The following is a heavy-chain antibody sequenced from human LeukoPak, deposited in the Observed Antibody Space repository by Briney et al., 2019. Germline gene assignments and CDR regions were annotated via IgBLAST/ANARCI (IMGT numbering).Heavy chain of an antibody. D-gene: IGHD5-12*01. J-gene: IGHJ4*02. CDR2: ISWDGGST. CDR1: GFTFDDYT. Sequence: PGGSLRLSCAASGFTFDDYTMHWVRQAPGKGLEWVSLISWDGGSTYYADSVKGRFTISRDNSKNSLYLQMNSLRTEDSALYYCAKDMSGYSGLDYWGQGTLVTVSS. V-gene: IGHV3-43*01. CDR3: AKDMSGYSGLDY.